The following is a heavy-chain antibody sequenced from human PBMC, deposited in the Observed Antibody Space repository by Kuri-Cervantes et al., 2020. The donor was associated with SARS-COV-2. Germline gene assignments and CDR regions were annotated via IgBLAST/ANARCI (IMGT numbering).Heavy chain of an antibody. D-gene: IGHD6-13*01. CDR3: AGGWAIDH. V-gene: IGHV6-1*01. CDR1: GDSVSSNNAA. J-gene: IGHJ4*02. CDR2: TYYRSRWYN. Sequence: SETLSLTCAISGDSVSSNNAAWNWIRQSPSRGLEWLGRTYYRSRWYNDYALSVQSRITINPDTSKNQFSLHLNSVTPEDTAVYYCAGGWAIDHWGQGTLVTVSS.